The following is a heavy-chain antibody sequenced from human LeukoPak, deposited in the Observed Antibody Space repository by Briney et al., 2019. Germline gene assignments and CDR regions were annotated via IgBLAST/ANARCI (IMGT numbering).Heavy chain of an antibody. CDR3: ARGDGVGGSGSYYTYNWFDP. V-gene: IGHV3-48*02. CDR1: GFTFSSYE. Sequence: SGGSLRLSCAASGFTFSSYEMNWVRLAPGKGLEWVSYISSSSSTIYYADSVKGRFTNSRDNAKNSLYLQMNSLRDEDTAVYYCARGDGVGGSGSYYTYNWFDPWGQGTLVTVSS. CDR2: ISSSSSTI. D-gene: IGHD3-10*01. J-gene: IGHJ5*02.